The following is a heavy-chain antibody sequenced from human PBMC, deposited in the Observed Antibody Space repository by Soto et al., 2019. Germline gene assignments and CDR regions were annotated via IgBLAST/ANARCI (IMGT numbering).Heavy chain of an antibody. D-gene: IGHD3-9*01. CDR2: INSDGSST. CDR1: GFTFSSYW. J-gene: IGHJ4*02. V-gene: IGHV3-74*01. Sequence: GGSLRLSCAASGFTFSSYWMHWVRQAPGKGLVWVSRINSDGSSTSYADSVKGRFTISRDNAKNTLYLQMNSLRAEDTAVYYCARVSDSLRYFDWSPMDYYFDYWGQGTLVTVSS. CDR3: ARVSDSLRYFDWSPMDYYFDY.